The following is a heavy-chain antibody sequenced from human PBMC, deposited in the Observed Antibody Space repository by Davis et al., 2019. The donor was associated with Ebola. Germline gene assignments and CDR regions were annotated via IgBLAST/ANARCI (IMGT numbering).Heavy chain of an antibody. CDR1: GFTFSSYA. CDR2: ISGSGGST. V-gene: IGHV3-23*01. CDR3: AKDLAPFCYFDY. D-gene: IGHD3-3*01. J-gene: IGHJ4*02. Sequence: GESLKISCAASGFTFSSYAMSWVRQAPGKGLEWVSAISGSGGSTYYADSVKGRFTISRDNSKNTLYLQMNSLRAEDTAVYYCAKDLAPFCYFDYWGQGTLVTVSS.